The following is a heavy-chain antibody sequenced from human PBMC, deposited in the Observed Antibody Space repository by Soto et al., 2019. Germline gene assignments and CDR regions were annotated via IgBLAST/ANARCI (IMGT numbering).Heavy chain of an antibody. Sequence: GGSLRLSCAASGFTFSNYYMSWIRQVPGKGLEWVAYISGTSDSIPYADSVKGRFTISRDNAKNSLYLQMNSLRAEDTAVYYCARVAVITAAGTSDYWGQGTLVTVSS. CDR2: ISGTSDSI. V-gene: IGHV3-11*06. J-gene: IGHJ4*02. CDR1: GFTFSNYY. D-gene: IGHD6-13*01. CDR3: ARVAVITAAGTSDY.